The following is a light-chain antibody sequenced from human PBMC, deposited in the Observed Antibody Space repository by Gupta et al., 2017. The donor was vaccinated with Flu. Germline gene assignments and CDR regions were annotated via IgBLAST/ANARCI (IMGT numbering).Light chain of an antibody. CDR2: EIS. CDR1: SSDVGAYTY. Sequence: SVTISRTGTSSDVGAYTYVSWYQQHPGKAPKLMIYEISNRPSGVSNRFSGSKSGSTASLTISGLQAEDEANYYCSSYAGSYTWVFGGGTKLTVL. J-gene: IGLJ2*01. V-gene: IGLV2-11*01. CDR3: SSYAGSYTWV.